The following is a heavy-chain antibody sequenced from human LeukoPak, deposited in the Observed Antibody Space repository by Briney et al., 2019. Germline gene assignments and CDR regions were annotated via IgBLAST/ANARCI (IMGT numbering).Heavy chain of an antibody. CDR2: IYPGDSDA. CDR1: GYTFTSYW. Sequence: GESLKISCEGSGYTFTSYWIGWVRQMPGKGLEWMGIIYPGDSDARYSPSFQGHVTISADKSISTAYLQWSSLKGSDTAMYYCARGRLAGYYKAAFDIWGQGTMVTVSS. D-gene: IGHD3-9*01. J-gene: IGHJ3*02. CDR3: ARGRLAGYYKAAFDI. V-gene: IGHV5-51*01.